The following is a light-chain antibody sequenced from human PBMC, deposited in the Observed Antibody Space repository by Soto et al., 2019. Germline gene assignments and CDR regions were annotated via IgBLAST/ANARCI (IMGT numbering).Light chain of an antibody. J-gene: IGKJ1*01. V-gene: IGKV1-5*03. CDR3: QQYNSSWT. Sequence: IEVNQTGSALAASGGDRGTITCRASQSVSSWLAWCQQKPGKAPKLLIYKASSLESGVPSRFSGSGSGTEFTLTISSLQPDDFATYFCQQYNSSWTFGPGTKVDIK. CDR2: KAS. CDR1: QSVSSW.